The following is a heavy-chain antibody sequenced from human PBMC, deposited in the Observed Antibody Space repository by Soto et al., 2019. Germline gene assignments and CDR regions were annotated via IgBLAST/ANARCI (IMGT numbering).Heavy chain of an antibody. CDR1: GDSISDFY. CDR2: IYHTGST. CDR3: ARDTYYFGSSSDGLDT. Sequence: SETLSLTCTVSGDSISDFYWTWIRQSPGKGLEWIGYIYHTGSTKYNPSLESRVTFSIDTSKSQFSLRLTSVTAADTALYYCARDTYYFGSSSDGLDTWGPGTLVTVSS. D-gene: IGHD3-22*01. J-gene: IGHJ5*02. V-gene: IGHV4-59*12.